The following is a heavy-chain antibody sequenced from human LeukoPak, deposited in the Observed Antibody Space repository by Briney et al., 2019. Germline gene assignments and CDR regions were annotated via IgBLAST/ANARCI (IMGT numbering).Heavy chain of an antibody. J-gene: IGHJ5*02. CDR1: GESFSHYY. CDR3: ARGAFHTSSVWFDP. V-gene: IGHV4-34*01. D-gene: IGHD2-2*01. Sequence: PSETLSLTCAVSGESFSHYYGSWLRQTPGKGLEWIGEINHRGTTNYNPSLKSRVAISIDTSRNQFSLQVTSVTAADTAVFYCARGAFHTSSVWFDPWGQGTLVTVSS. CDR2: INHRGTT.